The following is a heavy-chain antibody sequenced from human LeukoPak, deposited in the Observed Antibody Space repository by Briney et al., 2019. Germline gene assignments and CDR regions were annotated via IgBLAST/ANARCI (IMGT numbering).Heavy chain of an antibody. CDR3: AKDLWFGEETY. CDR2: ISGSGGST. Sequence: GGSLRLSCAASGFTFSSYGMSWVRQVPEKGLEWVSAISGSGGSTYYADSVKGRFTISRDNSKNTLYLQMNSLRAEDTAVYYCAKDLWFGEETYWGQGTLVTVSS. J-gene: IGHJ4*02. V-gene: IGHV3-23*01. CDR1: GFTFSSYG. D-gene: IGHD3-10*01.